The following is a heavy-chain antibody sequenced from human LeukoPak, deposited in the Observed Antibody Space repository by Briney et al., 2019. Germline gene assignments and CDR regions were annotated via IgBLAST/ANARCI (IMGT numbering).Heavy chain of an antibody. CDR1: GFTFSSYW. V-gene: IGHV3-74*01. J-gene: IGHJ4*02. CDR3: ARAYPSYVGTDFDY. Sequence: GGSLRLSCAASGFTFSSYWMHWVRQAPGKGLVWVSRINSDGSSTSYADSVKGRFTISRDNAKNTLYLQMNSLRAGDTAVYYCARAYPSYVGTDFDYWGQGTLVTVSS. CDR2: INSDGSST. D-gene: IGHD5-18*01.